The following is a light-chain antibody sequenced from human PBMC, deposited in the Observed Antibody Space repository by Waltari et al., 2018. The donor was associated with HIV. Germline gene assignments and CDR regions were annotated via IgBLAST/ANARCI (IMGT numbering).Light chain of an antibody. CDR2: GAS. Sequence: EIVLTQSPGTLSLSPGERATLSCRSSQSLSSNYLAWYQQKPVQAPRLLIFGASSRATDIPDRFSGSGSGTDFTLTIRRLEPEDFAVYYCQQNGNSLTFGPGTKVNIK. V-gene: IGKV3-20*01. CDR3: QQNGNSLT. J-gene: IGKJ3*01. CDR1: QSLSSNY.